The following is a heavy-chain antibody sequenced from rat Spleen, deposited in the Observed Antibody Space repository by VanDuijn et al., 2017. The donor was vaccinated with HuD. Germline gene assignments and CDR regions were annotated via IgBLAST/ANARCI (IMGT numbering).Heavy chain of an antibody. CDR2: INSAGTT. V-gene: IGHV3-3*01. D-gene: IGHD1-10*01. J-gene: IGHJ4*01. CDR3: ARSRYNNYVMDA. Sequence: VQLQESGPGLVKPSQSLSLTCPVTAYSITSSYRWNWIRKFPGNKLEWMGHINSAGTTNYNPSLKSRISITRDTSKNQFFLQVNSVSTEDTATYYCARSRYNNYVMDAWGQGASVTVSA. CDR1: AYSITSSYR.